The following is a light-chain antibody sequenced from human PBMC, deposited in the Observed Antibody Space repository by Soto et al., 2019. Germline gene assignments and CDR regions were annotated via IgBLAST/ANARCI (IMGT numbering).Light chain of an antibody. CDR1: QSVSANY. CDR2: GAS. V-gene: IGKV3-20*01. J-gene: IGKJ5*01. Sequence: EIVLTQSPGALSLSPGERATLSCRASQSVSANYLAWYQQKPGQAPRLLISGASSRATGIPDRFSGSGSGTDFTLTISRLESQDFAVYYCQQYGTAPITSGQGTRLEIK. CDR3: QQYGTAPIT.